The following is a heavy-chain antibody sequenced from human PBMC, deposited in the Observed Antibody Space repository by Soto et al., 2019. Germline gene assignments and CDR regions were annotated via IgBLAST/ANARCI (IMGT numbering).Heavy chain of an antibody. V-gene: IGHV3-30*18. Sequence: GGSLRLSCAASGFTFSSHGMHWVRQAPGKGLEWVAVISYDGTNKYYADSVKGRFTISRDNSKNTLYLQMNSLRPEDTAVYYCAKGRTVVELVLDYWGQGTLVTVSS. CDR1: GFTFSSHG. CDR2: ISYDGTNK. CDR3: AKGRTVVELVLDY. D-gene: IGHD1-7*01. J-gene: IGHJ4*02.